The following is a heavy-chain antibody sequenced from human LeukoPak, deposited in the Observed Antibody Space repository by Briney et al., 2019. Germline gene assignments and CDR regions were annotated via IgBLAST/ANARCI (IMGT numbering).Heavy chain of an antibody. D-gene: IGHD3-3*01. CDR3: ASRDPAEGFLQWLPDS. CDR1: GYTFTGYY. J-gene: IGHJ4*02. V-gene: IGHV1-2*06. Sequence: GASVKVSCKASGYTFTGYYIHWVRQAPGQGLEWMGRINPNSRGTNYAQKFQGRVTMTGDTSINTAYMELWRLRSDDTAEYYCASRDPAEGFLQWLPDSWGQGTLVTVSS. CDR2: INPNSRGT.